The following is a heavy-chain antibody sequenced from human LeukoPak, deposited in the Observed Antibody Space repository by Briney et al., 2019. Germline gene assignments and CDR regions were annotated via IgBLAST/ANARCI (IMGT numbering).Heavy chain of an antibody. CDR1: GGSISSYY. J-gene: IGHJ3*02. D-gene: IGHD3-10*01. CDR3: ARHKPGSYAFDI. Sequence: PSETLSLTCTVSGGSISSYYWSWIRQPPGKGLEWIGYIYYSGSTNYNPSLKSRVTISVGTSKNQFSLKLSSVTAADTAVYYCARHKPGSYAFDIWGQGTMVTVSS. V-gene: IGHV4-59*08. CDR2: IYYSGST.